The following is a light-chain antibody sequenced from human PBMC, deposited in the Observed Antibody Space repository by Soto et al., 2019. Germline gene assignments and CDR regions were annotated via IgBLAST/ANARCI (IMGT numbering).Light chain of an antibody. Sequence: EVVLTQSPGTLSLSPGERATLSCRASQSVSDNYLAWYQQKPGQAPRLLIYAASNRAPGIPDRFSGSGSGTDFTLTISRLEPEDFAVYYCQQYGISSSRNFGGGTKVEIK. CDR3: QQYGISSSRN. J-gene: IGKJ4*01. CDR2: AAS. V-gene: IGKV3-20*01. CDR1: QSVSDNY.